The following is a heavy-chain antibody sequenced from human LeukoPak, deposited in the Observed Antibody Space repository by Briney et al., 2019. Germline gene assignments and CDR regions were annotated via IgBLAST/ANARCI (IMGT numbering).Heavy chain of an antibody. V-gene: IGHV3-23*01. J-gene: IGHJ4*02. CDR1: GFTFSSYV. D-gene: IGHD3-16*02. CDR2: ISGSGGST. Sequence: GGSLRLSCAASGFTFSSYVMSWVRQAPGKGLEWVSAISGSGGSTYYADSVKGRFTISRDNSKNTLYLQMNSLRAEDTAVYYCAKSGRDDYVWGSYRYTTFDYWGQGTLVTVSS. CDR3: AKSGRDDYVWGSYRYTTFDY.